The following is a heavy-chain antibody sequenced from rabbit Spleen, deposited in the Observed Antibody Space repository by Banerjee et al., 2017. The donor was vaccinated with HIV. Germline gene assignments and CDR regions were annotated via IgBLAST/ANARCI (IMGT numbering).Heavy chain of an antibody. V-gene: IGHV1S45*01. J-gene: IGHJ4*01. CDR2: IYTGSSGST. CDR1: GFSFSSSYY. Sequence: QEQLVESGGGLVTPGASLALTCTASGFSFSSSYYMCWVRQAPGKGLEWIACIYTGSSGSTYYASWAKGRFTISKTSSTTVTLQMTGLTVADTATYWCARDPTSNYYDLWGPGTLVTVS. D-gene: IGHD1-1*01. CDR3: ARDPTSNYYDL.